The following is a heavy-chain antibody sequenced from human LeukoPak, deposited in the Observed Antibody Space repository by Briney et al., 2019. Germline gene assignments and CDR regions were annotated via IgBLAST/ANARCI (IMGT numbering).Heavy chain of an antibody. V-gene: IGHV1-2*06. D-gene: IGHD1-26*01. Sequence: ASVKVSCKASGYTFTGYYMHWVRQAPGQGLEWMGRINPNSGGTNYAQKFQGRVTMTWDTSISTAYMELSRLRSDDTAVYYCAIVGATVGWFDPWGQGTLVTVSS. J-gene: IGHJ5*02. CDR1: GYTFTGYY. CDR2: INPNSGGT. CDR3: AIVGATVGWFDP.